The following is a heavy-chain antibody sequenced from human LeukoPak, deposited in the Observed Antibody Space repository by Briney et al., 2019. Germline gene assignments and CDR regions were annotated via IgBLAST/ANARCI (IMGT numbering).Heavy chain of an antibody. CDR2: INHSGST. J-gene: IGHJ4*02. CDR3: ARLRPLRYFDWLSRTGYYSDY. Sequence: PSETLSLTCAVYGGSFSGYYWSWIRQPPGKGLEWIGEINHSGSTNYNPSLKSRVTISVDTSKNQFSLKLSSVTAADTAVYYCARLRPLRYFDWLSRTGYYSDYWGQGTLVTVSS. CDR1: GGSFSGYY. D-gene: IGHD3-9*01. V-gene: IGHV4-34*01.